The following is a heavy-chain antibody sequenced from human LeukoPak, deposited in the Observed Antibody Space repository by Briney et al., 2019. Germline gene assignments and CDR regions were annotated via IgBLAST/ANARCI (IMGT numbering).Heavy chain of an antibody. CDR3: ARDQWADSSGYYYASFDY. J-gene: IGHJ4*02. CDR2: INPNSGGT. Sequence: ASVKVSCKASGYTFTGYYMHWVRQAPGQGLEWMGWINPNSGGTNYAQKFQGRVTMTRDTSISTAYMELSRLRSDDTAVHYCARDQWADSSGYYYASFDYWGQGTLVTVSS. CDR1: GYTFTGYY. D-gene: IGHD3-22*01. V-gene: IGHV1-2*02.